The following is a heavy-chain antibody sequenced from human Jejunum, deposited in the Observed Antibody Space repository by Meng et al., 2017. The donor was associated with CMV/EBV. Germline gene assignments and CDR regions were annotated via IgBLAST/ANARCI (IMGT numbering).Heavy chain of an antibody. CDR1: FTFSDFS. J-gene: IGHJ4*02. CDR3: ARVRRSGSRPQCSDY. CDR2: VYAAGSET. V-gene: IGHV3-23*03. Sequence: FTFSDFSMTWVRQAPGKGLEWVSVVYAAGSETSYADSVKGRFTISRDNSRNTVYLQMNSLRAEDTAVYYCARVRRSGSRPQCSDYWGQGTRVTVSS. D-gene: IGHD1-26*01.